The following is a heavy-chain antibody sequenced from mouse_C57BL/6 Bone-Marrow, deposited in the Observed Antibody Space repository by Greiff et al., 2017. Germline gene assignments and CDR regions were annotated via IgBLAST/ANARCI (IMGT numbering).Heavy chain of an antibody. CDR3: ARGTTMVTTKGYYYAMDY. CDR1: GYTFTSYW. V-gene: IGHV1-55*01. D-gene: IGHD2-2*01. Sequence: QVQLQQPGAELVKPGASVKMSCKASGYTFTSYWITWVKQRPGQGLEWIGDIYPGSGSTNYNEPFTSKATLTVEPSSSTAYMQLRSLTAEESAVYYCARGTTMVTTKGYYYAMDYWGQGTSVTVSS. CDR2: IYPGSGST. J-gene: IGHJ4*01.